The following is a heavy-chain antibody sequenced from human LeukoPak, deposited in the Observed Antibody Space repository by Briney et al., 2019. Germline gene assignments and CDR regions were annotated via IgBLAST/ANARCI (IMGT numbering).Heavy chain of an antibody. D-gene: IGHD6-13*01. CDR2: ISWNSGSI. Sequence: GGSLRLSCAASGFTFDDYAMHWVRQAPGKGLEWVSGISWNSGSIGYADSVKGRFTISRDNVKNSLYLQMNSLRAEDTALYYCAKDTRRWYSSNLGYFDYWGQGTLVTVSS. CDR3: AKDTRRWYSSNLGYFDY. CDR1: GFTFDDYA. V-gene: IGHV3-9*01. J-gene: IGHJ4*02.